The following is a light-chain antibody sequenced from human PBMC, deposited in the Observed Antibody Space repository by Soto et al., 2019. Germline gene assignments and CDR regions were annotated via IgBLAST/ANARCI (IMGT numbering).Light chain of an antibody. Sequence: EIVLTQSPAILSMSPGEIATLSCRASHSVSSYFAWYQQKPGQAPRLLIYDASNRATGVPARFSGSGSGTDFTLTISSLEPEDFAVYYCQQRRYWPVTFGQGTKVEIK. J-gene: IGKJ1*01. CDR2: DAS. V-gene: IGKV3-11*01. CDR1: HSVSSY. CDR3: QQRRYWPVT.